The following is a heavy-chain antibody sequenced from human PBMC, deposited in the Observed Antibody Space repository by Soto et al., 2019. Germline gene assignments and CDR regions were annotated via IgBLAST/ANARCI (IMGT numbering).Heavy chain of an antibody. CDR1: GFTFSSYS. Sequence: EVQLVESGGGLVKPGGSLRLSCAASGFTFSSYSMNWVRQAPGKGLEWVSSISSSSSYIYYADSVKGRFTISRDNAKNSLYLQMNSLRAEDTAVYYCARVKRAMVRGVITSYYYYGMDVWGQGTTVTVSS. D-gene: IGHD3-10*01. CDR2: ISSSSSYI. CDR3: ARVKRAMVRGVITSYYYYGMDV. V-gene: IGHV3-21*01. J-gene: IGHJ6*02.